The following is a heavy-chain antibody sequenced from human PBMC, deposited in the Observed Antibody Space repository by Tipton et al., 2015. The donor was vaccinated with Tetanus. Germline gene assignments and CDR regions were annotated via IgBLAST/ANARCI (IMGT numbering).Heavy chain of an antibody. J-gene: IGHJ4*02. CDR2: ISGSGGST. Sequence: SLRLSCAASGFTFSSYAMSWVRQAPGKGLEWVSAISGSGGSTYYADSVKGRFTISRDNSKNTLYLQMNSLRAEDTAVYYCAKGRYCSSTSYYRRASTLVVVAATPLEYWGQGTLVTVSS. V-gene: IGHV3-23*01. CDR3: AKGRYCSSTSYYRRASTLVVVAATPLEY. D-gene: IGHD2-2*02. CDR1: GFTFSSYA.